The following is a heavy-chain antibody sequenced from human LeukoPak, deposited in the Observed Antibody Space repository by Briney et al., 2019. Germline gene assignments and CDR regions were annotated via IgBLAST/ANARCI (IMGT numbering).Heavy chain of an antibody. CDR1: GYSFTNYW. CDR3: ARRTTNYDSSGYYSPFDY. D-gene: IGHD3-22*01. J-gene: IGHJ4*02. V-gene: IGHV5-51*01. CDR2: SYPGDSDT. Sequence: GESLKISCRGSGYSFTNYWIGWVRQMPGKGLEWKGISYPGDSDTRYSPSFQGQVTISADKSISTAYLQWSSLKASDTAMYYCARRTTNYDSSGYYSPFDYWGQGTLVAVSS.